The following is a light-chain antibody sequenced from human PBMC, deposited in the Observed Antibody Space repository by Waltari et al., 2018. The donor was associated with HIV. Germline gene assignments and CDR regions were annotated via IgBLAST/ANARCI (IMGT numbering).Light chain of an antibody. J-gene: IGLJ1*01. CDR1: SSNIGSKT. CDR3: AAWEDSLNGPNYV. V-gene: IGLV1-44*01. Sequence: QSVLTQPPSASGAPGQSVILSCSGSSSNIGSKTVNWYRQLPGTAPKPLIYSNNQRPSGVPDRFSGSKSGTSASLAISGLQSGDEADYYCAAWEDSLNGPNYVFGSGTTVTVL. CDR2: SNN.